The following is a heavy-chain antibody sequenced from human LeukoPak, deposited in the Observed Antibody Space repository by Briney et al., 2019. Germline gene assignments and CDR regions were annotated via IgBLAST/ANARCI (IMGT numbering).Heavy chain of an antibody. J-gene: IGHJ4*02. CDR1: AYSLTSYG. Sequence: ASVKVSCKASAYSLTSYGISWVRQAPGQGLEWMGRISAYNGNTNYAQRLQGRVSLTTDTSTSTAYLELRSLRSDDTAVYYCARGMGTTAFADFDLWGQGTLVTVSS. V-gene: IGHV1-18*01. CDR2: ISAYNGNT. CDR3: ARGMGTTAFADFDL. D-gene: IGHD1-7*01.